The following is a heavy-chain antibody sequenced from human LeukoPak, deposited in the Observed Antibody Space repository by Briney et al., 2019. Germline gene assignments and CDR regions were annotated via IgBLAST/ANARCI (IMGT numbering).Heavy chain of an antibody. D-gene: IGHD2-2*01. Sequence: ASVKVSCKVSGYTLTELPMHWVRQAPGKGLEWMGGFDPEDGETIYAQKFQGRVTMTEDTSTDTAYMELSSLRSEDTAVYYCATDCLSSTSCYDAFDIWGQGTMVTVSS. CDR2: FDPEDGET. CDR1: GYTLTELP. V-gene: IGHV1-24*01. CDR3: ATDCLSSTSCYDAFDI. J-gene: IGHJ3*02.